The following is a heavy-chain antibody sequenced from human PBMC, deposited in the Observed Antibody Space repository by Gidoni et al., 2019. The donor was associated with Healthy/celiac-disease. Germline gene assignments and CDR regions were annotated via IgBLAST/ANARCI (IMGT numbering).Heavy chain of an antibody. V-gene: IGHV4-34*01. CDR2: INHSGST. J-gene: IGHJ4*02. CDR1: GGSFGYYY. D-gene: IGHD3-9*01. Sequence: QVQLQQWGAGLLTPSETLSLTCAIYGGSFGYYYWSWIRQPPGKGLEWIGEINHSGSTNYNPSLKSRVTISVDTSKNQFSLKLSSVTAADTAVYYCARRDDILTGYYRVAFDYWGQGTLVTVSS. CDR3: ARRDDILTGYYRVAFDY.